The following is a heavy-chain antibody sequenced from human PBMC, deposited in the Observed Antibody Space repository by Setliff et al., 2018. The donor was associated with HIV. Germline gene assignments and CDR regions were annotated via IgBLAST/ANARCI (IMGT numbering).Heavy chain of an antibody. CDR1: GFTFSSFA. D-gene: IGHD3-22*01. V-gene: IGHV3-23*01. CDR3: AKETFYYDSSGYWPEPGYYLDY. CDR2: ISGSAGST. Sequence: SLRLSCAASGFTFSSFAMTWVRQAPGKGLEWVSSISGSAGSTYYADSVKGRFTISRDNSKNTLYLQMNSLRAEDTAVYYCAKETFYYDSSGYWPEPGYYLDYWGQGTLVTVSS. J-gene: IGHJ4*02.